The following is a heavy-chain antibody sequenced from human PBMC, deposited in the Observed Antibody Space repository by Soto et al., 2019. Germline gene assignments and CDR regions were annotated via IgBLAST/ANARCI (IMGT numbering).Heavy chain of an antibody. Sequence: RASVQGACKTSGYSKTIYASGWGSKAQGQGLEWMGWFDPGDGNTKYSQKFQGRVTITKDTSTDTAYMELSSLRSEDTAVYYCATLLYSNYISPFDYWGQGTLVTVSS. CDR1: GYSKTIYA. D-gene: IGHD4-4*01. J-gene: IGHJ4*02. CDR2: FDPGDGNT. CDR3: ATLLYSNYISPFDY. V-gene: IGHV1-3*01.